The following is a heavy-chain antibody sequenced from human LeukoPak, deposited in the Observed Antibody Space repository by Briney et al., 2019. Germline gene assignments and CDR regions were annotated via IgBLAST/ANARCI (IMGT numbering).Heavy chain of an antibody. D-gene: IGHD6-19*01. CDR3: AKERGYTSGLGTLDY. CDR2: ISGSGGST. CDR1: GFTFSNYA. Sequence: ARTLRLSCAASGFTFSNYAMSWFHQVPGKGLQWVSTISGSGGSTYYADPLKGRFSISRDKSKNTLFLQMKSLRAEDTAVYYCAKERGYTSGLGTLDYWGQGTLVTVS. V-gene: IGHV3-23*01. J-gene: IGHJ4*02.